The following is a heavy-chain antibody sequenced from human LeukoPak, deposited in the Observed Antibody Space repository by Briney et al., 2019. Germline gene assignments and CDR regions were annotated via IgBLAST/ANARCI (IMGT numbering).Heavy chain of an antibody. CDR3: AKKGAPQFVVLRYFDWSPSWDY. D-gene: IGHD3-9*01. CDR2: ISGSGGST. V-gene: IGHV3-23*01. Sequence: HPGGSLRLSCAASGFTFSSYGMSWVRQAPGKGLEWVSAISGSGGSTYYADSVKGRFTISRDNSKNSLYLQINSLRAEDTAVYYCAKKGAPQFVVLRYFDWSPSWDYWGQGTLVTVSS. J-gene: IGHJ4*02. CDR1: GFTFSSYG.